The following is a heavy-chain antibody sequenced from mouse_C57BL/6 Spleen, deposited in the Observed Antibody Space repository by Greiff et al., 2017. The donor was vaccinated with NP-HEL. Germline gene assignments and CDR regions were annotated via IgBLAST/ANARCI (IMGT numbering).Heavy chain of an antibody. CDR3: ARVYSNYEGGFDY. CDR2: ISYDGSN. J-gene: IGHJ2*01. D-gene: IGHD2-5*01. CDR1: GYSITSGYY. Sequence: EVQLVESGPGLVKPSQSLSLTCSVTGYSITSGYYWNWIRQFPGNKLEWMGYISYDGSNNYNPSLKNRISITRDTSKNQFFLKLNSVTTEDTATYYCARVYSNYEGGFDYWGQGTTLTVSS. V-gene: IGHV3-6*01.